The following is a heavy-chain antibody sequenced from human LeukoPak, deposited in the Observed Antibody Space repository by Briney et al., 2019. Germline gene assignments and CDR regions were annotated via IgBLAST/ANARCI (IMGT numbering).Heavy chain of an antibody. D-gene: IGHD3-3*01. CDR2: ISYGGSNK. J-gene: IGHJ5*02. Sequence: PGGSLRLSCAASGFTFSSYAMHWVRQAPGKGLEWVAVISYGGSNKYYADSVKGRFTISRDNSKNTLYLQMNSLRAEDTAVYYCAREGHTHRRITIFGVAKNWFDPWGQGTLVTVSS. V-gene: IGHV3-30-3*01. CDR1: GFTFSSYA. CDR3: AREGHTHRRITIFGVAKNWFDP.